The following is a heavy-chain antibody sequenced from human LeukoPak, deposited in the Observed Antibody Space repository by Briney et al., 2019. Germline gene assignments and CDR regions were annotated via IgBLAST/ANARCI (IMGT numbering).Heavy chain of an antibody. J-gene: IGHJ4*02. CDR1: GFTFSSYG. Sequence: GSLRLSCAASGFTFSSYGMHWVRQAPGKGLEWVAVIWYDGSNKYYADSVKGRFTISRDNSKNTLYLQMNSLRAEDTAVYYCARAYGDYVFDYWGQGTLVTVSS. CDR3: ARAYGDYVFDY. CDR2: IWYDGSNK. D-gene: IGHD4-17*01. V-gene: IGHV3-33*01.